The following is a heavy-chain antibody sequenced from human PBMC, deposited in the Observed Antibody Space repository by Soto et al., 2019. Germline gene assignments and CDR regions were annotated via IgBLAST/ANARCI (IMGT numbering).Heavy chain of an antibody. Sequence: QVQLQESGPGLVQPSQTLSLTCTVSGGSIGSSGYYWSWIRQHPVGGLEWIGYIYYSGSTSYNPSLRSRVSISVDTSKNQFSLRLSSVTAADTAVYYCAQATDYWGQGTLVTVSS. CDR3: AQATDY. CDR2: IYYSGST. J-gene: IGHJ4*02. CDR1: GGSIGSSGYY. V-gene: IGHV4-31*03.